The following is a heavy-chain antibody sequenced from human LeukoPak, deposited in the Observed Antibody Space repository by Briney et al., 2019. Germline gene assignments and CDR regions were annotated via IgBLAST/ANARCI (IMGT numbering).Heavy chain of an antibody. V-gene: IGHV3-30*03. Sequence: GGSLRLSCAASGFTFSSYGMHWVRQAPGKGLEWVAVISYDGGNKYSADSVKGRFTISRDNSKNTLYLQMNSLKTEDTAVYYCTTDLDAPSSGGSCPYWGQGTLVTVSS. D-gene: IGHD2-15*01. CDR2: ISYDGGNK. CDR3: TTDLDAPSSGGSCPY. J-gene: IGHJ4*02. CDR1: GFTFSSYG.